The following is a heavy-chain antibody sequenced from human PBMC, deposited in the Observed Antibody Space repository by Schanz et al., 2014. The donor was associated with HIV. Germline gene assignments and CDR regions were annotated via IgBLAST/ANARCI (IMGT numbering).Heavy chain of an antibody. CDR3: AKETEQLRYLGYFDY. Sequence: VQLVESGGGVVQPGRSLRLSCAASGFTFSSYAMSWVRQAPGKGLEWVSSISDRSDYLHYADSVKGRFTISRDNAKNSLYLQMSSLRAEDTAVYYCAKETEQLRYLGYFDYWGQGTLVTVSS. CDR2: ISDRSDYL. J-gene: IGHJ4*02. CDR1: GFTFSSYA. V-gene: IGHV3-21*01. D-gene: IGHD3-9*01.